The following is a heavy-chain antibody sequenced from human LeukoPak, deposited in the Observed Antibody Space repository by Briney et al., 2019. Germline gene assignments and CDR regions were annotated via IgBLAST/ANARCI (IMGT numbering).Heavy chain of an antibody. CDR2: INGGGDIM. Sequence: GGSLRLSCAASGFSLRAYDLIWVRQAPGKGLDWVSIINGGGDIMMYEDSVKGRFTISRDDSKNTFYLQMNSLRVEDTAVYYCAMRDRGYGLDIWGQGTMVTVSS. D-gene: IGHD3-10*01. V-gene: IGHV3-23*01. CDR1: GFSLRAYD. CDR3: AMRDRGYGLDI. J-gene: IGHJ3*02.